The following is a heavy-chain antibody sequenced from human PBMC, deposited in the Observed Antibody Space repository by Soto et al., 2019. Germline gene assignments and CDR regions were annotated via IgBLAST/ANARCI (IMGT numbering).Heavy chain of an antibody. CDR1: GGSISSSSYY. D-gene: IGHD6-13*01. CDR2: IYYSGST. V-gene: IGHV4-39*01. Sequence: SETLSLTCTVSGGSISSSSYYWGWIRQPPGKGLEWIGSIYYSGSTYYNPSLKSRVTISVDTSKNQFSLKLSSVTAADTAVYYCARHEYSSSWFPSHYGMDVWGQGTTVTVSS. CDR3: ARHEYSSSWFPSHYGMDV. J-gene: IGHJ6*02.